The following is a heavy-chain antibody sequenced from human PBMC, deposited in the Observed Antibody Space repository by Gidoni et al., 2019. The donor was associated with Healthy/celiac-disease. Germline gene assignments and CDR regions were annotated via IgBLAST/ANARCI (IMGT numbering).Heavy chain of an antibody. Sequence: EVQLVESGGGLVKPGGSLRLSCAASGFTFSNAWMSWVRQAPGKGLEWVGRIKIKTDGGTTDYAAPVKGRFTISRDDSKNTLYLQMNSLKTEDTAVYYCTTVGWLVVVNYYGMDVWGQGTTVTVSS. CDR2: IKIKTDGGTT. CDR3: TTVGWLVVVNYYGMDV. J-gene: IGHJ6*02. D-gene: IGHD2-15*01. V-gene: IGHV3-15*01. CDR1: GFTFSNAW.